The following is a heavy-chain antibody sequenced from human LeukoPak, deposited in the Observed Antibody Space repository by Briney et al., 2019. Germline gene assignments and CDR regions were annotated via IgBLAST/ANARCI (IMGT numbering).Heavy chain of an antibody. CDR1: GFTFSSYG. CDR2: ISYDGSNK. V-gene: IGHV3-30*03. CDR3: ARAKHPNRGYSYGYWSYFDY. J-gene: IGHJ4*02. D-gene: IGHD5-18*01. Sequence: GGSLRLSCAASGFTFSSYGMHWVRQAPGKGLEWVAVISYDGSNKYYADSVKGRFTISRDNSKNTLYLQMNSLRAEDTAVYYCARAKHPNRGYSYGYWSYFDYWGQGTLVTVSS.